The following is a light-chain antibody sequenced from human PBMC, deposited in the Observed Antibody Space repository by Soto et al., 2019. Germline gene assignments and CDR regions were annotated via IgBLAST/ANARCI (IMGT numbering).Light chain of an antibody. CDR3: QQYYSTPFT. CDR1: QSVLYSSNNKNY. CDR2: WAS. V-gene: IGKV4-1*01. J-gene: IGKJ4*01. Sequence: DIVMTHSPDSLAVSLGERASINCKSSQSVLYSSNNKNYLGWYQQKLGQPPKLLIYWASTRESGVPDRFSGSGSGTDFTLTISSLQAEDVAVYYCQQYYSTPFTFGGGTKVDIK.